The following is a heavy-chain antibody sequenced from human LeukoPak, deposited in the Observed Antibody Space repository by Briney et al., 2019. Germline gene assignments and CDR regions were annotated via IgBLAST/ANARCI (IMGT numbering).Heavy chain of an antibody. J-gene: IGHJ5*02. D-gene: IGHD2-2*01. CDR1: GYLVTGYY. V-gene: IGHV1-2*02. CDR2: FNPNSGGT. Sequence: GASVKVSCNASGYLVTGYYILWGGQSPGQGVGWMGWFNPNSGGTNYEQKFQGRVTMTRDTSISTAYVELSRLRSDDTAVYYCARDERASRLVPAAPNWCHPWPQRTRVTVSS. CDR3: ARDERASRLVPAAPNWCHP.